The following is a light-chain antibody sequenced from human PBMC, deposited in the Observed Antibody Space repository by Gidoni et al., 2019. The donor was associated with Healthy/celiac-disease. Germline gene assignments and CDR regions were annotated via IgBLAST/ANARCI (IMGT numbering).Light chain of an antibody. V-gene: IGKV2-28*01. Sequence: DIVMTQSPLSLPVTPGEPASISCRSSQSLLHSNGYNYLDWYLQKPGQSPQLLIYLGSNRASGVPDRFSGSGSGTDFTLKISRVEAEDVGVYYCMQARITFXQXTRLEIK. J-gene: IGKJ5*01. CDR1: QSLLHSNGYNY. CDR3: MQARIT. CDR2: LGS.